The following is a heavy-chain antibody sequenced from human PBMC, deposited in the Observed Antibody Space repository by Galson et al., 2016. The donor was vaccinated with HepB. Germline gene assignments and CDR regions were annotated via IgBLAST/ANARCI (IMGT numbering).Heavy chain of an antibody. CDR3: ARKNCRGGSCYLDY. D-gene: IGHD2-15*01. CDR1: GFTFSSYS. J-gene: IGHJ4*02. V-gene: IGHV3-21*01. Sequence: LRLSCAASGFTFSSYSMNWVRQAPGKGLEWVSSISFGSTYIYYADSVKGRFTISRDNAKNSLYLQMNSLRAEDTAVYYCARKNCRGGSCYLDYWGQGTLVAVSS. CDR2: ISFGSTYI.